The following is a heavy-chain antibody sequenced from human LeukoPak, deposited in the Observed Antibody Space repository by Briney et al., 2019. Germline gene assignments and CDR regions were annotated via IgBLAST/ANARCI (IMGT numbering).Heavy chain of an antibody. CDR1: GYTFTTYG. Sequence: ASVKVSCKASGYTFTTYGITWVRQAPGQGLEWMGWISTYKGNTKYAQKLQGRVTMTTDTSTSTAYMELTSLRSDDTAVYYCARDPDYYDSSDYYYARSLGYWGQGTLVTVSS. CDR2: ISTYKGNT. CDR3: ARDPDYYDSSDYYYARSLGY. J-gene: IGHJ4*02. V-gene: IGHV1-18*01. D-gene: IGHD3-22*01.